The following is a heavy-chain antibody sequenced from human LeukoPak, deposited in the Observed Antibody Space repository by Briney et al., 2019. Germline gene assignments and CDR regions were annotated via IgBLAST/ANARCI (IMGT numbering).Heavy chain of an antibody. CDR3: ARRPAAARVTPFDY. Sequence: GASVKVSCKASGYTFTGYYIHWVRQAPGQGLEWMGWINPNSGGTNYAQKFQGRVTMTRDTSISTAYMELSRLRSDDTAVYYCARRPAAARVTPFDYWGQGTLVTVSS. J-gene: IGHJ4*02. CDR1: GYTFTGYY. CDR2: INPNSGGT. V-gene: IGHV1-2*02. D-gene: IGHD6-13*01.